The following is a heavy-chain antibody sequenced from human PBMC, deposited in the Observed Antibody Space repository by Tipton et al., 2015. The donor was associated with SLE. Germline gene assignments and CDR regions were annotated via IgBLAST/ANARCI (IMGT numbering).Heavy chain of an antibody. J-gene: IGHJ2*01. CDR2: IYYSGST. D-gene: IGHD7-27*01. Sequence: TLSLTCTVSGGSISSYYWSWIRQPPGKGLEWIGYIYYSGSTNYKPSLRSRVTISVDTSNNQFSLTLSSVTAADTAVYSCARGTLGNWYFDLWGRGTLVTVSS. CDR1: GGSISSYY. V-gene: IGHV4-59*08. CDR3: ARGTLGNWYFDL.